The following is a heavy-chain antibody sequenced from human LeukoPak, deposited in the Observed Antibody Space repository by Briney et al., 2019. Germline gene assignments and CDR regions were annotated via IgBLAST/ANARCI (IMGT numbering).Heavy chain of an antibody. CDR1: GFTFNNYG. D-gene: IGHD2/OR15-2a*01. CDR2: ISYDETTK. CDR3: AGSILTTFYCPDY. V-gene: IGHV3-30*03. J-gene: IGHJ4*02. Sequence: GGSLRLSCAASGFTFNNYGMHWVRQAPGKGLEWVAVISYDETTKYYAGSVKGRFTISRDNSKNTLYLQMNRLRAEDTAVYYCAGSILTTFYCPDYWGQGTLVTVSS.